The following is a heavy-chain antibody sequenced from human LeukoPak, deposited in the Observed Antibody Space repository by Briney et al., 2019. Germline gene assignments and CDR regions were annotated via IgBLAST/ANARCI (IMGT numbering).Heavy chain of an antibody. J-gene: IGHJ2*01. CDR3: ARAGGGDKQQLVWYFDL. D-gene: IGHD6-13*01. CDR2: IYSGGVT. Sequence: GGSLRLSCAASGFTVSSNYMSWVRRAPGRGLEWVSLIYSGGVTYYADSVKGRFTISRDNSKNTLYLQMNSLRAEDTAVYYCARAGGGDKQQLVWYFDLWGRGTLVTVSS. V-gene: IGHV3-53*01. CDR1: GFTVSSNY.